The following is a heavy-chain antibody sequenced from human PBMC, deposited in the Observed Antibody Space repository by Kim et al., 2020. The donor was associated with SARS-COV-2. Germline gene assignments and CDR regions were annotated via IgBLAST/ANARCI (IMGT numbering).Heavy chain of an antibody. CDR3: ARYYYDVIGYSYIDY. CDR1: GFTFSNYG. D-gene: IGHD3-22*01. Sequence: GGSLRLSCSASGFTFSNYGMHWVRQAPGKGLEWVAVIWYDGSNEYYADSVKGRFTISRDNSKNTLYLQMNSLRAEDTAVYYCARYYYDVIGYSYIDYWGQGTLVTVSS. CDR2: IWYDGSNE. J-gene: IGHJ4*02. V-gene: IGHV3-33*01.